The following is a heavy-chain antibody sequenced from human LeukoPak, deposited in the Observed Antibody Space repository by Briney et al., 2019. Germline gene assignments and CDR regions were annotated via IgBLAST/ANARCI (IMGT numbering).Heavy chain of an antibody. V-gene: IGHV3-30-3*01. CDR3: AREHPGDTGYYFDY. CDR2: ISYDGSNK. Sequence: GGSPRLSCAASGFTFSSYAMHWVRQAPGKGLEWVAVISYDGSNKYYADSVKGRFTISRDNSKNTLYLQMNSLRAEDTAVYYCAREHPGDTGYYFDYWGQGTLVTVSS. J-gene: IGHJ4*02. D-gene: IGHD1-1*01. CDR1: GFTFSSYA.